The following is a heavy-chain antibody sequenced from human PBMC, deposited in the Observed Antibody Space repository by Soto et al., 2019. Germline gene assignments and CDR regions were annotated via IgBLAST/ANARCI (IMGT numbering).Heavy chain of an antibody. CDR3: ARGGITIFGVVSDYYYMDV. CDR2: INHSGST. Sequence: QVQLQQWGAGLLKPSETLSLTCAVYGGSFSGYYWSWIRQPPGKGLEWIGEINHSGSTNNNPSLKSRVTISVDTSKNQFSLKLSSVTAADTAVYYCARGGITIFGVVSDYYYMDVWGKGTTVTVSS. V-gene: IGHV4-34*01. CDR1: GGSFSGYY. D-gene: IGHD3-3*01. J-gene: IGHJ6*03.